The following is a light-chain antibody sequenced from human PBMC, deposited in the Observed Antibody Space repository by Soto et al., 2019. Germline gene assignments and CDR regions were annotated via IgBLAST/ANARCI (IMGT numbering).Light chain of an antibody. J-gene: IGKJ3*01. Sequence: DLQMTQSPSSLSASIGDRVTITCQASQDITSYLNWYQQKPGKAPKLLIYDASNLESGVPSRFSGSGSGTDFTFTISSLQPEDIATYYCQQYDSLLFTFGPGTKVEIK. CDR2: DAS. CDR3: QQYDSLLFT. CDR1: QDITSY. V-gene: IGKV1-33*01.